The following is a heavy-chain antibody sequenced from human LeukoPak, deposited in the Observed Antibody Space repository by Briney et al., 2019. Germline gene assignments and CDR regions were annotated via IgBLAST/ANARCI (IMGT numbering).Heavy chain of an antibody. Sequence: GRSLRLSCAASGFTFDDYAMHWVRQAPGKGLEWVSGISWNSGSIGYADSVKGRFTISRDNAKNSLYLQMNSLRAEDMALYYCAKEGSWMATNSGGAFDIWGQGTMVTVSS. V-gene: IGHV3-9*03. CDR1: GFTFDDYA. J-gene: IGHJ3*02. D-gene: IGHD5-24*01. CDR3: AKEGSWMATNSGGAFDI. CDR2: ISWNSGSI.